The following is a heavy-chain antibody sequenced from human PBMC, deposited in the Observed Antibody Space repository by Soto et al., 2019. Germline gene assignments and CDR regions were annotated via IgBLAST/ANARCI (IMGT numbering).Heavy chain of an antibody. CDR1: GGSITSTVYY. CDR2: IYYSGYT. V-gene: IGHV4-39*01. J-gene: IGHJ4*02. CDR3: ASQGNSGSYTNFDY. D-gene: IGHD3-10*01. Sequence: SETLSLTCTVFGGSITSTVYYWGWVRQPPGKGLEWIGSIYYSGYTYRNPSLKSRVTMSVDTSKNQFYLKLSSVTAADTSVYYCASQGNSGSYTNFDYWGLGTLVTVSS.